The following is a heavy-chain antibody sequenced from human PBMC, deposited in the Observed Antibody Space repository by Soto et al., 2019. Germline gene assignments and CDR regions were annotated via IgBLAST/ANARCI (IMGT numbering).Heavy chain of an antibody. CDR3: ARNYDFWSGYYGMDV. J-gene: IGHJ6*02. CDR1: GFTVSSNY. CDR2: ISGSGGTT. V-gene: IGHV3-23*01. D-gene: IGHD3-3*01. Sequence: GGSLRLSCAASGFTVSSNYINWVRQAPGKGLEWVSAISGSGGTTYYADSVKGRFTISRDNSKNTLYLQMNSLRDEDTAVYYCARNYDFWSGYYGMDVWGQGTTVTVSS.